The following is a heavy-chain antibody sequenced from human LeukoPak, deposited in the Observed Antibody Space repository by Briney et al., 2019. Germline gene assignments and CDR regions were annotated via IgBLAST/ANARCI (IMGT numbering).Heavy chain of an antibody. CDR2: IWYDGSNK. D-gene: IGHD1-26*01. V-gene: IGHV3-33*01. CDR3: ARDRGGVGTRVSD. CDR1: GFPCSSYG. J-gene: IGHJ4*01. Sequence: GGSLRLPCAASGFPCSSYGMHWVRQAPGKGLEWVAVIWYDGSNKYYADSVKGRFTISRDNSKNTLYLQMNSLRAEDTAVYYCARDRGGVGTRVSDWGHGGLVTVSS.